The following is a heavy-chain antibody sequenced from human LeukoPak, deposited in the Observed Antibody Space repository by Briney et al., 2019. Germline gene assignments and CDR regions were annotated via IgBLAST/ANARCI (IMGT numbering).Heavy chain of an antibody. J-gene: IGHJ4*02. D-gene: IGHD3-10*01. CDR2: ISGSGDST. Sequence: GGSLRLSCAASGFTFSTYAVNWVRQAPGKGLEWVSTISGSGDSTYYADSVKGRFTISRDNSKNTLYLQMNSLRGEDTAIYYCARDYKADFWGQGTLVTVSS. CDR3: ARDYKADF. CDR1: GFTFSTYA. V-gene: IGHV3-23*01.